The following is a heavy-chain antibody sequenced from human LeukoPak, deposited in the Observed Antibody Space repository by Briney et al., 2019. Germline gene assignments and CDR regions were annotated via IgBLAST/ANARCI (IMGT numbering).Heavy chain of an antibody. CDR2: IKQDGSQK. Sequence: GGSLRLSCAATGFSFSNSWIHWVRQTPGKGLEWVAIIKQDGSQKYYVDSVKGRFTISRDNARNSLYLQMNSLRAEDTAVYWAVAGTTYWGQGTLVTVSS. J-gene: IGHJ4*02. D-gene: IGHD6-19*01. CDR3: VAGTTY. V-gene: IGHV3-7*05. CDR1: GFSFSNSW.